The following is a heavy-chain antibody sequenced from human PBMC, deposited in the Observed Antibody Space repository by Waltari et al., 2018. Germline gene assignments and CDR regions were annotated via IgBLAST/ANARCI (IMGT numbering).Heavy chain of an antibody. CDR3: SVRGMTTQFDY. V-gene: IGHV3-23*01. CDR1: GFTFRSYA. D-gene: IGHD4-4*01. Sequence: EVQLLESGGGLVQPGGSLRLSCAASGFTFRSYAMSRVRQASGKGLEWVSAISGSGGSPYYADSVKGRFTISRDNSKNTLYLQMNSLRAEDTAVYYCSVRGMTTQFDYWGQGTLVTVSS. J-gene: IGHJ4*02. CDR2: ISGSGGSP.